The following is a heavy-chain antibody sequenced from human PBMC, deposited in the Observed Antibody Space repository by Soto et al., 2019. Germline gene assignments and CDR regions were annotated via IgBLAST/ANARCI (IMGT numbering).Heavy chain of an antibody. CDR2: ISASTRNT. J-gene: IGHJ2*01. CDR1: GYTFSDYA. D-gene: IGHD2-15*01. V-gene: IGHV1-18*01. CDR3: VICYCSVGSCYACWHFDL. Sequence: PVKVSCKASGYTFSDYAISWVRKAPGQGLEWMGWISASTRNTDQAQNFQGRVIMTLDTSTSTAYMELRSLRSDDTAVYYCVICYCSVGSCYACWHFDLWGRGTLVTVSS.